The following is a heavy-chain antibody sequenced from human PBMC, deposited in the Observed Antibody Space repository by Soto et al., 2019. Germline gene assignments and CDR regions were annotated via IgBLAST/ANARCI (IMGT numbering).Heavy chain of an antibody. CDR1: GYSFTSYW. V-gene: IGHV5-10-1*01. Sequence: PGESLEISCKGSGYSFTSYWISWVRQMPGKGLEWMGRIDPSDSYTNYSPSFQGHVTISADKSISTAYLQWSSLKASDTAMYYCARHVGCSSTSCPYIPHYYNYGMDVWGQGTTVTVSS. CDR3: ARHVGCSSTSCPYIPHYYNYGMDV. D-gene: IGHD2-2*01. CDR2: IDPSDSYT. J-gene: IGHJ6*02.